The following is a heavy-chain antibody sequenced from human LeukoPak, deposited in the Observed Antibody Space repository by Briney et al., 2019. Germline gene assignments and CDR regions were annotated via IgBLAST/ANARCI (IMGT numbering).Heavy chain of an antibody. CDR1: GFIFSSYN. J-gene: IGHJ4*02. CDR3: AAVWLQSDDY. Sequence: GGSLRLSCAASGFIFSSYNMNWVRQAPGKGLEWVSSLSSSSSYIYYADSVKGRFTISRDNAKNSLYLQMNSLRAEDTAVYYCAAVWLQSDDYWGQGTLVTVSS. D-gene: IGHD5-24*01. CDR2: LSSSSSYI. V-gene: IGHV3-21*01.